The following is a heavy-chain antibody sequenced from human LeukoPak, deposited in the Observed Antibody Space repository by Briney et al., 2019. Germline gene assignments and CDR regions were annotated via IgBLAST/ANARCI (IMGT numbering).Heavy chain of an antibody. CDR2: INHSGST. Sequence: SETLSLTCAVYGVSFSGYYWSWIRQPPGKGLEWIGEINHSGSTNYNPSLKSRVTISVDTSKNQFSLKLSSVTAADTAVYYCAREVYGSGHQAGWFDPWGQGTLVTVSS. CDR3: AREVYGSGHQAGWFDP. J-gene: IGHJ5*02. V-gene: IGHV4-34*01. CDR1: GVSFSGYY. D-gene: IGHD3-10*01.